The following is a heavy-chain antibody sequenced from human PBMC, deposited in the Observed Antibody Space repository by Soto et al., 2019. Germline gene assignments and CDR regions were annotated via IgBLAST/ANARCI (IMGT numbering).Heavy chain of an antibody. V-gene: IGHV1-69*01. J-gene: IGHJ6*02. D-gene: IGHD1-26*01. CDR2: IIPIFGTA. Sequence: QVQLVQSGAEVKKPGSSVKVSCKASGGTFSSYAISWVRQAPGQGLEWMGGIIPIFGTANYAQKFQGRVTITADESTRTAYMERSSLRYEDTAVYYCARAWVGKPVRGHRYGMDVWGQGTTVTVSS. CDR3: ARAWVGKPVRGHRYGMDV. CDR1: GGTFSSYA.